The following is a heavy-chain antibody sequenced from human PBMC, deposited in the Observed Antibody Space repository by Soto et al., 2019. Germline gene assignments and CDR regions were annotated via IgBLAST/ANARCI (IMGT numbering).Heavy chain of an antibody. CDR2: ISYDGSDK. J-gene: IGHJ5*02. CDR3: AKTAGYDYVWGSSGLDP. Sequence: PGGSLRLSCAGSGFTFSSYGMHWVRQAPGKGLEWVAVISYDGSDKYYGDSVKGRFTISRDDSKNTLYLQMNSLRVEDTAIYYCAKTAGYDYVWGSSGLDPWGQGTLVTVPS. V-gene: IGHV3-30*18. CDR1: GFTFSSYG. D-gene: IGHD3-16*01.